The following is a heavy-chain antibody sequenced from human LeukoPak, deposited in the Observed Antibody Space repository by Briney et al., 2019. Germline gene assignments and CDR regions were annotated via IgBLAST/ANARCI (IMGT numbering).Heavy chain of an antibody. CDR2: IIPNFGTA. CDR1: GGTFSRYA. CDR3: ARAYSGYDFFDY. J-gene: IGHJ4*02. D-gene: IGHD5-12*01. Sequence: SVKVSCKASGGTFSRYAISWVRQAPGQGLEWMGGIIPNFGTAYYAQKFQGRVTISADESTGTLYMEVSSLRSEDRAVYYCARAYSGYDFFDYWGQGILVTVSS. V-gene: IGHV1-69*13.